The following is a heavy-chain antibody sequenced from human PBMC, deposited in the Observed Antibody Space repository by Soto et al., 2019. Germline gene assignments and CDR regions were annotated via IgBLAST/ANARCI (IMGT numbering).Heavy chain of an antibody. D-gene: IGHD6-19*01. V-gene: IGHV6-1*01. CDR1: GDSVSSNSAA. CDR3: ARTPASLRLGSGWPRDY. J-gene: IGHJ4*02. Sequence: SQTLSLTCAISGDSVSSNSAAWNWIRQSPSRGLEWLGRTYYRSKWYNDYAVSVKSRITINPDTSKNQFSLQLNSVTPEDTAVYYCARTPASLRLGSGWPRDYWGQGTMGTVSA. CDR2: TYYRSKWYN.